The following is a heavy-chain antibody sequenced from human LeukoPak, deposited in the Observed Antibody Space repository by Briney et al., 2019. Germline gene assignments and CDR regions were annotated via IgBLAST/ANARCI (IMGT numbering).Heavy chain of an antibody. J-gene: IGHJ6*03. CDR1: GYTFTVYY. CDR2: INPNSGGT. V-gene: IGHV1-2*02. CDR3: ARVTAVAGRYMDV. Sequence: AASVTVSYTASGYTFTVYYMHWVRQAPGQGREWMGWINPNSGGTNYAQKFQGRVTMTRDTSISTAYMELSRLRSDDTAVYYCARVTAVAGRYMDVWGKGTTVTVSS. D-gene: IGHD6-19*01.